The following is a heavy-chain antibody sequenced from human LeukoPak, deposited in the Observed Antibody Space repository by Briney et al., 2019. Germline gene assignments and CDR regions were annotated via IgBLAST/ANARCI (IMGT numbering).Heavy chain of an antibody. CDR3: TRDRLDYCSSTSCYPYYYYYMDV. V-gene: IGHV1-18*01. D-gene: IGHD2-2*01. J-gene: IGHJ6*03. CDR1: GYTFTSYG. Sequence: GASVKASCKASGYTFTSYGISWVRQAPGQGLEWMGWISAYNGNTNYARKLQGRVTVTTDTSTSTAYMELRSLTSGDTAVYYCTRDRLDYCSSTSCYPYYYYYMDVWGKGTTVTVSS. CDR2: ISAYNGNT.